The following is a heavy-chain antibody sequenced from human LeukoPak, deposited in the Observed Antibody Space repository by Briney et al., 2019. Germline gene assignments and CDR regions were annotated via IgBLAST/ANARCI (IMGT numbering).Heavy chain of an antibody. CDR3: ASLRQRYYFDY. CDR2: IYYSGST. CDR1: GGSISSGGYY. Sequence: ASETLSLTCTVSGGSISSGGYYWSWIRQPPGKGLEWIGYIYYSGSTNYNPSLKSRVTISVDTSKNQFSLKLSSVTAADTAVYYCASLRQRYYFDYWGQGTLVTVSS. D-gene: IGHD3-16*01. J-gene: IGHJ4*02. V-gene: IGHV4-61*08.